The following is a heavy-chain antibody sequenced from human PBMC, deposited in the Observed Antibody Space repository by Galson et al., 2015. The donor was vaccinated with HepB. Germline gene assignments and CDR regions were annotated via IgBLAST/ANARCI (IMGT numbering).Heavy chain of an antibody. D-gene: IGHD6-13*01. J-gene: IGHJ2*01. CDR3: ARLRSAAGTPGYFDL. CDR1: GGSFSGYY. V-gene: IGHV4-34*01. CDR2: INHSGST. Sequence: SETLSLTCAVYGGSFSGYYWSWIRQPPGKGLEWIGEINHSGSTNYNPSLKSRVTISVDTSKNQFSLKLSSVTAADTAVYYCARLRSAAGTPGYFDLWGRGTLVTVSS.